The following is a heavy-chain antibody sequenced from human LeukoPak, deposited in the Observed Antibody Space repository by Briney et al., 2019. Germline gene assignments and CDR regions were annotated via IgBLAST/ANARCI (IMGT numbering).Heavy chain of an antibody. CDR2: IYYSGST. Sequence: KSSETLSLTCTVSGGSISSYYGSWIRQPPGKGLEWIGYIYYSGSTNYNPSLKSRVTISVDTSKNQFSLKLSSVTAADTAVYYCARGYYDFWSGYSSYYFDYWGQGTLVTVSS. J-gene: IGHJ4*02. CDR1: GGSISSYY. CDR3: ARGYYDFWSGYSSYYFDY. V-gene: IGHV4-59*01. D-gene: IGHD3-3*01.